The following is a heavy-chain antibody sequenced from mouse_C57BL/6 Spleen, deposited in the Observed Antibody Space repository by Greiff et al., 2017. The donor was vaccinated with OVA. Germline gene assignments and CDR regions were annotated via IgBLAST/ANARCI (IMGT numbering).Heavy chain of an antibody. CDR1: GFTFSDYY. CDR3: ARDPLLGGFDY. D-gene: IGHD4-1*01. Sequence: EVKLVESEGGLVQPGSSMKLSCTASGFTFSDYYMAWVRQVPEKGLEWVANINYDGSSTYYLDSLKSRFIISRDNAKNILYLQMSSLKSEDTATYYCARDPLLGGFDYWGQGTTLTVSS. J-gene: IGHJ2*01. CDR2: INYDGSST. V-gene: IGHV5-16*01.